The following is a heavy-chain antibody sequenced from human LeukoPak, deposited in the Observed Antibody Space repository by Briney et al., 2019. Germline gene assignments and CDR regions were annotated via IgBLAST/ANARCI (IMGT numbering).Heavy chain of an antibody. CDR2: IYNNGNT. J-gene: IGHJ5*02. V-gene: IGHV3-53*01. CDR1: GFIVISNY. D-gene: IGHD5-12*01. CDR3: ARGYGGFEHNWFDP. Sequence: PGGSPRLSCAASGFIVISNYMSRVRQAAGKGLEWVSVIYNNGNTYYADSVKGRFTISRDNSKNTLNLQMNSLRAEDTAVYYCARGYGGFEHNWFDPWGQGTLVTVSS.